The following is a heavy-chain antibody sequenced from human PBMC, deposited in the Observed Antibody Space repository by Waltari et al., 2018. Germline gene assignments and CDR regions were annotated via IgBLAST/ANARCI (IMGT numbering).Heavy chain of an antibody. J-gene: IGHJ3*02. D-gene: IGHD1-26*01. CDR2: VDPEDGET. CDR3: ATVLGATVAFDI. Sequence: EVQLVQSGAEVKKPGATVKISCKGSGYTFSDYYMHWVQQAPGQGLEWMGLVDPEDGETIYAEKFPRSVTITADTSTDTAYMELSSLRSEDTAVYYCATVLGATVAFDIWGQGTMVTVSS. V-gene: IGHV1-69-2*01. CDR1: GYTFSDYY.